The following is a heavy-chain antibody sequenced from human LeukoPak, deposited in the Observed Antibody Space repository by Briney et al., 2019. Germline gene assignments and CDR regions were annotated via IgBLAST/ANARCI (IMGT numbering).Heavy chain of an antibody. CDR2: INHSGST. D-gene: IGHD3-10*01. CDR1: GGSFSGHY. CDR3: AAAFGEFDWFDP. V-gene: IGHV4-34*01. J-gene: IGHJ5*02. Sequence: SEILSLTCAVYGGSFSGHYWTWIRQPPGKGLEWIGEINHSGSTNYNPSLKSRVTISVDTSKNQFSLKVSSVTAADTAVSYCAAAFGEFDWFDPWGQGTLVTVSS.